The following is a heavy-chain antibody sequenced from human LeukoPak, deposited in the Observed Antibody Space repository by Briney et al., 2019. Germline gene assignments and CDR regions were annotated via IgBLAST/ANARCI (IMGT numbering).Heavy chain of an antibody. V-gene: IGHV4-39*02. Sequence: SETLSLTCTVSGGSISSSSYYWGWIRQPPGKGLEWIGSIYYSGSTYYNPSLKSRVTISVDTSKNQFSLKLSSVTAAGTAVYYCAREGIPPLGMDVWGKGTTVTVSS. CDR3: AREGIPPLGMDV. CDR1: GGSISSSSYY. D-gene: IGHD1-14*01. J-gene: IGHJ6*03. CDR2: IYYSGST.